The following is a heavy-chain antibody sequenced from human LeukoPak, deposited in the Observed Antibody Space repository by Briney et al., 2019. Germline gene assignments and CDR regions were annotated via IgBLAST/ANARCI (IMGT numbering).Heavy chain of an antibody. CDR3: ARRTLGPDTAMDPYWYFDL. J-gene: IGHJ2*01. CDR2: IYYSGST. CDR1: GGSFSGYY. Sequence: SETLSLTCAVYGGSFSGYYWSWIRQPPGKGLEWIGSIYYSGSTYYNPSLKSRVTISVDTSKNQFSLKLSSVTAADTAVYYCARRTLGPDTAMDPYWYFDLWGRGTLVTVSS. V-gene: IGHV4-34*01. D-gene: IGHD5-18*01.